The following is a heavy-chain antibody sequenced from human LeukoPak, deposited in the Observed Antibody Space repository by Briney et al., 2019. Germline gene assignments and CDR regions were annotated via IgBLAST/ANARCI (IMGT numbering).Heavy chain of an antibody. Sequence: SETLSLTCTVSGGSISSYYWSWIRQPPGKGLEWIGYIYYSGSTYYNPSLKSRVTISVDTSKNQFSLKLSSVTAADTAVYYCARDDGSVFDYWGQGTLVTVSS. CDR1: GGSISSYY. J-gene: IGHJ4*02. D-gene: IGHD3-10*01. V-gene: IGHV4-59*06. CDR3: ARDDGSVFDY. CDR2: IYYSGST.